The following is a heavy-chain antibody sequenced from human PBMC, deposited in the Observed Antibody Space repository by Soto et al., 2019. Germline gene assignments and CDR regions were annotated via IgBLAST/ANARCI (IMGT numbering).Heavy chain of an antibody. J-gene: IGHJ6*03. CDR3: ARGRSQADYYGSWSYYPDYYYYYMDV. CDR2: INHSGST. CDR1: GGSFSGYY. D-gene: IGHD3-10*01. Sequence: SETLSLTCAVYGGSFSGYYWSWIRQPPGKGLEWIGEINHSGSTNYNPSLKSRVTISVDTSKNQFSLKLSSVTAADTAVYYCARGRSQADYYGSWSYYPDYYYYYMDVWGKGTKVTVSS. V-gene: IGHV4-34*01.